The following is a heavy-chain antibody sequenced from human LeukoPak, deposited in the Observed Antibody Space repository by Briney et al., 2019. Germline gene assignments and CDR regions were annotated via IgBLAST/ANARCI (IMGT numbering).Heavy chain of an antibody. V-gene: IGHV1-69*04. CDR1: AYTFTSYG. J-gene: IGHJ3*02. CDR3: ASVGYCSSTSCYFVAFDI. CDR2: IIPILGIA. Sequence: GASVKVSCKASAYTFTSYGISWVRQAPGQGLEWMGRIIPILGIANYAQKFQGRVTITADKSTSTAYMELSSLRSEDTAVYYCASVGYCSSTSCYFVAFDIWGQGTMVTVSS. D-gene: IGHD2-2*01.